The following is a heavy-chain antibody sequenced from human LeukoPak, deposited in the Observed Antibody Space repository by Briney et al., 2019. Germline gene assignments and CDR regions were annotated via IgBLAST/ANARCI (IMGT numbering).Heavy chain of an antibody. J-gene: IGHJ4*02. CDR1: GFTFNNYV. CDR2: ISSDGTKN. D-gene: IGHD5-24*01. Sequence: GGSLRLSCAASGFTFNNYVLHWVRQAPGKGLEWVAVISSDGTKNYYADSVKGRFTISRDNSRNTLFLQMNSLTVEDTAVYYCARDGRGWLQLEAFFDHWGQGTLVIVSS. CDR3: ARDGRGWLQLEAFFDH. V-gene: IGHV3-30*03.